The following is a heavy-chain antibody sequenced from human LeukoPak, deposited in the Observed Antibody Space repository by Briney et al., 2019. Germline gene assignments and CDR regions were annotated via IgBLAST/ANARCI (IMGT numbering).Heavy chain of an antibody. CDR2: INHSGRT. Sequence: PSETLSLTCAVSGGSFSGYDWSWVRQPPGKGLEWMGEINHSGRTNYNPSLKSRVTISVDTSKIQFSLKLSYVTAADTAVYYCARCRYQLPSPLLDSWGQGTLVTVSS. J-gene: IGHJ4*02. D-gene: IGHD2-2*01. CDR3: ARCRYQLPSPLLDS. CDR1: GGSFSGYD. V-gene: IGHV4-34*01.